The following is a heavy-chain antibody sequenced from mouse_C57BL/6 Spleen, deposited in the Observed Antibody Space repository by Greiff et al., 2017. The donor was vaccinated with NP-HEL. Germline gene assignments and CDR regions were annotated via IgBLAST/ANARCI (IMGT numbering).Heavy chain of an antibody. D-gene: IGHD1-2*01. V-gene: IGHV3-1*01. CDR2: ISYSGST. Sequence: DVKLVESGPGMVKPSQSLSLTCTVTGYSITSGYDWHWIRHFPGNKLEWMGYISYSGSTNYNPSLKSRISITHDTSKNHFFLKLNSVTTEDTATYYCARDGDYDGSYYYAMDYWGQGTSVTVSS. CDR1: GYSITSGYD. CDR3: ARDGDYDGSYYYAMDY. J-gene: IGHJ4*01.